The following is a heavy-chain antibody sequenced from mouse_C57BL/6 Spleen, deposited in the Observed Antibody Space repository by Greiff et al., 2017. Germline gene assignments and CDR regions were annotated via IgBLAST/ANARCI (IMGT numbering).Heavy chain of an antibody. V-gene: IGHV1-15*01. J-gene: IGHJ3*01. Sequence: QVQLQQSGAELVRPGASVTLSCKASGYTFTDYEMHWVKQTPVHGLEWIGAIDPETGGTAYNQKFKGKATLTADKSSSTAYMQLSSLTSEDSAVYFCARDYDYEGAWFAYWGQGTLVTVSA. CDR2: IDPETGGT. CDR3: ARDYDYEGAWFAY. CDR1: GYTFTDYE. D-gene: IGHD2-4*01.